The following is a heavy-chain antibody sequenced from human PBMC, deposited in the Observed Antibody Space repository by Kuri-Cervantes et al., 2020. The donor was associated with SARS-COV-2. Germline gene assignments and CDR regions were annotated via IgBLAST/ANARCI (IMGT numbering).Heavy chain of an antibody. CDR2: IWYDGSNK. V-gene: IGHV3-33*01. CDR1: GFTFSSCG. CDR3: ARDRLQGYYDSSGSLGFDL. D-gene: IGHD3-22*01. J-gene: IGHJ5*02. Sequence: GESLKISCVASGFTFSSCGMHWVRQAPGKGLEWVAVIWYDGSNKYYADSVKGRFTISRDNSKNTLYLQMNSLRAEDTAVYYCARDRLQGYYDSSGSLGFDLWGQGTLVTVSS.